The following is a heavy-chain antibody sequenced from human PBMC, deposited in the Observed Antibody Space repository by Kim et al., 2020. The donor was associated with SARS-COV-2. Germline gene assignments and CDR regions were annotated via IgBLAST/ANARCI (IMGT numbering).Heavy chain of an antibody. D-gene: IGHD5-18*01. CDR3: ARILRGYTYGPSDY. V-gene: IGHV3-11*06. Sequence: ADSVKGRFTISRDNAENSLYLQMNSLRAEGTAVYYCARILRGYTYGPSDYWGQGTLVTVSS. J-gene: IGHJ4*02.